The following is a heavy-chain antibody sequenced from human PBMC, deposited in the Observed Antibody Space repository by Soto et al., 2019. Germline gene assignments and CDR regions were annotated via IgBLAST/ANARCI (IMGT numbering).Heavy chain of an antibody. CDR2: IGAGLGGT. CDR3: ANPFHIVVTFAPLLSFSGFDV. D-gene: IGHD2-2*01. Sequence: PSVSLRLSCVASRLTFRSYPFSCIRQAPVKLLEWVAGIGAGLGGTYYADSVKGRCTISRDDSNTTLYLQRLSPRPEHTSVHYCANPFHIVVTFAPLLSFSGFDVWGQGTTVTVSS. CDR1: RLTFRSYP. V-gene: IGHV3-23*01. J-gene: IGHJ6*02.